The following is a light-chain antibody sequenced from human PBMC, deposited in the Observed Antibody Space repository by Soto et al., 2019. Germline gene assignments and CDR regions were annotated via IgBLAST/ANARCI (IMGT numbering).Light chain of an antibody. V-gene: IGKV1-5*01. CDR2: DAS. Sequence: DIQMTQSPSSLSASVGDRVTITCLASQSINSWLAWYQQKPGKAPELLIYDASSLESGVPSRFSGSGSGTDFALTISRLEPEDFAVYYCQHYGSSPLITFGQGTRLEIK. CDR1: QSINSW. CDR3: QHYGSSPLIT. J-gene: IGKJ5*01.